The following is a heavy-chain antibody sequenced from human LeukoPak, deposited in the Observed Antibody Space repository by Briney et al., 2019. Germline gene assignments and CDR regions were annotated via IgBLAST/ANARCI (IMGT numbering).Heavy chain of an antibody. CDR1: GFTFSSYW. D-gene: IGHD5-18*01. CDR2: IKQDGSEK. J-gene: IGHJ4*02. V-gene: IGHV3-7*01. Sequence: GGSLRLSCAASGFTFSSYWMSWVRQAPGKGLEWVANIKQDGSEKYYVDSVKGRFTISRDNAKNSLYLQMNSLRAEDTAVYYCARVMGRGYSYGFDYWGQGTLVTVSS. CDR3: ARVMGRGYSYGFDY.